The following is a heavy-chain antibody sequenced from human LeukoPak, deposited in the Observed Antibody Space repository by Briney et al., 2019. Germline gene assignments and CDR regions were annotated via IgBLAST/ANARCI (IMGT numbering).Heavy chain of an antibody. CDR2: ISYNSDTI. D-gene: IGHD2-21*02. J-gene: IGHJ2*01. V-gene: IGHV3-9*01. CDR3: AKDYCGGVCYSGWYFDL. Sequence: GGSLRLSCAASGFTFDDYAMHWVRQAPGKGLEWVSGISYNSDTIGYADSVKGRFTISRDNAKNSLYLQMNSLRAEDTALYYCAKDYCGGVCYSGWYFDLWGRGTLITVSS. CDR1: GFTFDDYA.